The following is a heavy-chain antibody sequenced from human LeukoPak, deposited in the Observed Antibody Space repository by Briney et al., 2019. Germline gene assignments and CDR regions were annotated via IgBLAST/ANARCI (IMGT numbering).Heavy chain of an antibody. V-gene: IGHV4-34*01. D-gene: IGHD2-21*02. Sequence: SETLSLTCAVYGGSFSGYYWSWIRQPPGKGLEWIGEINHSGSTNYNPSLKSRVTISVDTSKNQFSLKLSSVTAADTAVYYCARVVRGDGNAFDIWGQGTLVTVSS. J-gene: IGHJ4*02. CDR1: GGSFSGYY. CDR3: ARVVRGDGNAFDI. CDR2: INHSGST.